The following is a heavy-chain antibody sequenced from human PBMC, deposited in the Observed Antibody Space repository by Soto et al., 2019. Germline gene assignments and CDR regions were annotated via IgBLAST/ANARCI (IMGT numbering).Heavy chain of an antibody. J-gene: IGHJ6*02. CDR2: ISGYDGHT. Sequence: ASVKVSCKTSGYTFTTYGITWVRQAPGQGLEWMGWISGYDGHTKYAQKFQGRIIMTTDTSTSTVYMDLRSLRSDDTAVYYCAREGEMPYYYYGLDVWGQGTTVTVSS. CDR1: GYTFTTYG. CDR3: AREGEMPYYYYGLDV. D-gene: IGHD3-16*01. V-gene: IGHV1-18*01.